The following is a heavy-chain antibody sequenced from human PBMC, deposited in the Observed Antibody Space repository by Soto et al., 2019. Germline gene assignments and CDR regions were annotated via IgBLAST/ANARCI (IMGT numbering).Heavy chain of an antibody. CDR3: ATAGSLFYP. Sequence: QVQLQESGPGLVKPSGTLSLTCAVSGGAISSSNWWSWVRQPPGKGLESIGEIYHSGSTNYTTSLNSRVSSSVDKPKNQFSLKLCAATAAATAVDYCATAGSLFYPWGKVTLVTVSS. V-gene: IGHV4-4*02. J-gene: IGHJ5*02. D-gene: IGHD2-15*01. CDR2: IYHSGST. CDR1: GGAISSSNW.